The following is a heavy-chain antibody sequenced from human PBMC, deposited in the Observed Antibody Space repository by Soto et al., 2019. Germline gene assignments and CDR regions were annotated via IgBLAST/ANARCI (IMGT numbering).Heavy chain of an antibody. CDR1: GGTFSSYA. D-gene: IGHD4-17*01. J-gene: IGHJ6*02. CDR3: ARGTVNRQYGDYVYYYYGMDV. V-gene: IGHV1-69*01. CDR2: IIPIFGTA. Sequence: QVQLVQSGAEVKKPGSSVKVSCKASGGTFSSYAISWVRQAPGQGLEWMGGIIPIFGTANYAQKVQGRVTITADESTSTAYMELSSLRSEDTAVYYCARGTVNRQYGDYVYYYYGMDVWGQGTTVTVSS.